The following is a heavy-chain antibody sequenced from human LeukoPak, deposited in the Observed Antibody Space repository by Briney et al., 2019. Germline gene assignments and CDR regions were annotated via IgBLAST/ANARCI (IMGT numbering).Heavy chain of an antibody. J-gene: IGHJ4*02. CDR1: RLLFRYYD. CDR3: AGYGDYPY. D-gene: IGHD4-17*01. V-gene: IGHV3-69-1*01. CDR2: FGHSGTI. Sequence: GGSLRQSLLSSRLLFRYYDIHEVRQARSRGLEWVAYFGHSGTIYYADSVRGRFTISRDNAKNSLHLQMNSLRADDTAVYYCAGYGDYPYWGQGTPVTVSS.